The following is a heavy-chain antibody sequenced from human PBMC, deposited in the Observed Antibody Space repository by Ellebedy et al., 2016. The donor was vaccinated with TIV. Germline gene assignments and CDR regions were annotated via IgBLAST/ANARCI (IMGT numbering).Heavy chain of an antibody. CDR2: ISSNSNAR. CDR1: GFIFDDYF. Sequence: SLKISCAASGFIFDDYFMHWVRQAPGKVLEWVSGISSNSNARVYADSMRGRFTISRDNTKNSLFLQIDRLRAEDTALYYCIRRGERGNRYFEDWGQGTLVTVSS. CDR3: IRRGERGNRYFED. V-gene: IGHV3-9*01. J-gene: IGHJ4*02. D-gene: IGHD1-1*01.